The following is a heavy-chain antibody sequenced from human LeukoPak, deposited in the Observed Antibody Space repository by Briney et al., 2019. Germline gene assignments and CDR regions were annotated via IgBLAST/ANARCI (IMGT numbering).Heavy chain of an antibody. CDR1: GFTFSDSY. CDR3: AKESGKFDY. J-gene: IGHJ4*02. V-gene: IGHV3-43*02. Sequence: GGSLRLSCAASGFTFSDSYMSWIRQAPGKGLEWVSLISGDGVSTFYTDSVRGRFSISRDNTKNSLYLEMNSLRTEDTAMYYCAKESGKFDYWGQGTLVAVSS. CDR2: ISGDGVST.